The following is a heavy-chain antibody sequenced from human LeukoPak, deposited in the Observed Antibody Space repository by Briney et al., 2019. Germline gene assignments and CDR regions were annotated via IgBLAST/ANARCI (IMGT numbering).Heavy chain of an antibody. J-gene: IGHJ3*02. CDR3: ARDALGSSNAFDI. CDR2: IYHSGST. D-gene: IGHD4-11*01. V-gene: IGHV4-30-2*01. CDR1: GVSISSGGYY. Sequence: SETLSLTCTVSGVSISSGGYYWSWIRQPPGKGLEWIGYIYHSGSTYYNPSPKSRVTISVDRSKNQFSLKLSSVTAADTAVYYCARDALGSSNAFDIWGQGTMVTVSS.